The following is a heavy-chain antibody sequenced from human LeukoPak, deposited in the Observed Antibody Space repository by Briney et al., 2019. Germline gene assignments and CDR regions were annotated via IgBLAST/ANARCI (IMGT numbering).Heavy chain of an antibody. CDR3: ARVIPGIAALDY. D-gene: IGHD6-13*01. CDR1: GFTFSSYG. V-gene: IGHV3-30*02. J-gene: IGHJ4*02. Sequence: PGGSLRLSCAASGFTFSSYGMHWVRQAPGKGLEWVAFIRYDGSNKYYADSVKGRFTISRDNSKNTLYLQMNSLRAEDTAVYYCARVIPGIAALDYWGQGTLVTVSS. CDR2: IRYDGSNK.